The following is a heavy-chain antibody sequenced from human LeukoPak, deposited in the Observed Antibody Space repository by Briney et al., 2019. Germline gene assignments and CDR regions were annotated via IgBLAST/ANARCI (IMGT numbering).Heavy chain of an antibody. V-gene: IGHV3-21*01. Sequence: VKPGGSLRLSCAASGFTFSRHSINWVRQAPGKGLEWVSSISSSSSYIYYADSVKGRFTISRDNAKNSLYLQMNSLRAEDTAVYYCAELGITMIGGVWGKGTTVTISS. CDR3: AELGITMIGGV. J-gene: IGHJ6*04. D-gene: IGHD3-10*02. CDR2: ISSSSSYI. CDR1: GFTFSRHS.